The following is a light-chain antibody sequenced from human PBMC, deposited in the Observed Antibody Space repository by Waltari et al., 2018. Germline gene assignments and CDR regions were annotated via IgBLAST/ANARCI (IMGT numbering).Light chain of an antibody. J-gene: IGLJ2*01. CDR3: SSYAGTDVV. V-gene: IGLV2-8*01. CDR2: EVS. CDR1: SSDVGGYNY. Sequence: QSALTQPPSASGSPGQSVTISCTGTSSDVGGYNYVSWYQQHPGKAPKLMFYEVSKRPAGGPDRSSGAKAGNPASLTGSGLHAEDEADYYCSSYAGTDVVFGGGTKLTVL.